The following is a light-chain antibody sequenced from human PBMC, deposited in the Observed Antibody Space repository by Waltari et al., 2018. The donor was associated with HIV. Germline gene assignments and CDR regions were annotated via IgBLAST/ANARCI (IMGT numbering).Light chain of an antibody. V-gene: IGLV3-25*03. CDR3: QSAATSGTSVV. CDR2: RDS. Sequence: SSDLTQAPSVSVSPGQTASISCSGHELATQYVHWYQEKAGKAPVLVIFRDSERPLGIPDRIAGSRSGILATLTISGVLAEDEADYYCQSAATSGTSVVFGGGTKLTVL. CDR1: ELATQY. J-gene: IGLJ2*01.